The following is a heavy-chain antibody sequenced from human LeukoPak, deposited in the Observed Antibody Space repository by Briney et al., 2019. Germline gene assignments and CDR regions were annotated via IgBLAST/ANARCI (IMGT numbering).Heavy chain of an antibody. CDR3: AKGALTSQGFDP. Sequence: ETLSLTCAVYGGSFSGYYWSWIRQPPGKGLEWVSSISISGGITLYTDSVKGRFIISRDNSKNTVYLQMNSLRAEDTAVYYCAKGALTSQGFDPWGQGTLVTVSS. CDR2: ISISGGIT. J-gene: IGHJ5*02. V-gene: IGHV3-23*01. CDR1: GGSFSGYY. D-gene: IGHD2-21*02.